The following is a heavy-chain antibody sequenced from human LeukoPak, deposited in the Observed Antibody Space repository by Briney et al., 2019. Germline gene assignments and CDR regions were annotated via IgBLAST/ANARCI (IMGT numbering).Heavy chain of an antibody. D-gene: IGHD2-2*01. CDR1: GDIFSKYG. Sequence: ASVKVSCKASGDIFSKYGISWVRQAPGQGLEWMGWISAYNGNTNYAQKLQGRVTMTTDASTSTAYMELRSLRSDDTAVYYCARDSTDIVVVPAAIGEGAWFDPWGQGTLVTVSS. CDR2: ISAYNGNT. J-gene: IGHJ5*02. V-gene: IGHV1-18*01. CDR3: ARDSTDIVVVPAAIGEGAWFDP.